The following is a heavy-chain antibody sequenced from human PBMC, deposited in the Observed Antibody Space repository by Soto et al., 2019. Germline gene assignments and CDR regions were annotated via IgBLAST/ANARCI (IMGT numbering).Heavy chain of an antibody. V-gene: IGHV3-21*01. CDR2: ISGSSNFI. Sequence: GGSLRLSCAASGFTFNNYNINWVRQAPGKGLEWVSPISGSSNFIYYAASVKGRFTISRDNAKNSLYLQMNSLRVEDTAVYYCATPMALPGSDYWGQGTLVTVSS. CDR1: GFTFNNYN. D-gene: IGHD3-10*01. J-gene: IGHJ4*02. CDR3: ATPMALPGSDY.